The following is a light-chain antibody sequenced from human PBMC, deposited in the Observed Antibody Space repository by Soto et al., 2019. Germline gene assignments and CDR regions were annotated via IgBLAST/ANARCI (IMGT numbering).Light chain of an antibody. CDR2: DVS. CDR3: SSYGGNNYVL. J-gene: IGLJ3*02. V-gene: IGLV2-14*01. Sequence: QSALTQPASVSGSPGQSITISCSGTSRDVGGYNSVSWYQQHPGTAPKLMILDVSVRPSGVSNRFSGSKSGNTASLTISGLQAEDEAEYYCSSYGGNNYVLFGGGTKLTVL. CDR1: SRDVGGYNS.